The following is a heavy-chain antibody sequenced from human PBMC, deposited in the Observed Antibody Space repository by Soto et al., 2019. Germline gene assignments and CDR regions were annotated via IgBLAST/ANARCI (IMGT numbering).Heavy chain of an antibody. V-gene: IGHV1-46*01. D-gene: IGHD2-2*01. J-gene: IGHJ6*02. CDR2: INPSGGST. CDR1: GYTFTSYY. CDR3: ARDFTKLGYCSSTSCRSKYYGMDV. Sequence: ASVKVSCKASGYTFTSYYMHWVRQAPGQGLEWMRIINPSGGSTSYAQKFQGRVTMTRDTSTSTVYMELSSLRSEDTAVYYCARDFTKLGYCSSTSCRSKYYGMDVWGQGTTVTVSS.